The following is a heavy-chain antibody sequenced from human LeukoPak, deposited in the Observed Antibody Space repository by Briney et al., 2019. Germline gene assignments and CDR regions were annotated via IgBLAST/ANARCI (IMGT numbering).Heavy chain of an antibody. CDR1: GGSISSGSYY. D-gene: IGHD3-3*01. CDR3: ARQFSIFGVVKHYYFDY. V-gene: IGHV4-61*02. CDR2: IYTSGST. Sequence: PSETLSLTCTVSGGSISSGSYYWSWIRQPAGKGLEWIGRIYTSGSTNYNPSLKSRVTISVDTSKNQFSLKLSSVTAADTAVYYCARQFSIFGVVKHYYFDYWGQGTLVTVSS. J-gene: IGHJ4*02.